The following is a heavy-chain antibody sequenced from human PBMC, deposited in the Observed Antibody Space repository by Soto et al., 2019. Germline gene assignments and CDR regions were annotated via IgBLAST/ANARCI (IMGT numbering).Heavy chain of an antibody. D-gene: IGHD6-13*01. CDR3: ANSGSSWLTPIDY. V-gene: IGHV3-30*04. J-gene: IGHJ4*02. CDR1: GFTFSNYA. Sequence: GGSLRLSCAASGFTFSNYAMHWVRQAPGKGLEWVALTSYDGNNEYYADSVKGRFTISRDNSKNTLYLQMNSLRAEDTAVYYCANSGSSWLTPIDYWGQGTLVTVSS. CDR2: TSYDGNNE.